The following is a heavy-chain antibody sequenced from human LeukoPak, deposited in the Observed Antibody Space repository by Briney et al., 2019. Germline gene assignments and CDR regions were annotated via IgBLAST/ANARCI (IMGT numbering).Heavy chain of an antibody. J-gene: IGHJ3*01. CDR3: ARDQGHYDISGYYSWGAFDV. D-gene: IGHD3-22*01. CDR2: ISGSGGST. Sequence: GGSLRLSCAASGFTFSSYAMSWVRQAPGKGLEWVSAISGSGGSTYYADSVKGRFTISRDNSKNTLYLQMNSLRAEDTAVFFCARDQGHYDISGYYSWGAFDVWGQGTVVTVSS. V-gene: IGHV3-23*01. CDR1: GFTFSSYA.